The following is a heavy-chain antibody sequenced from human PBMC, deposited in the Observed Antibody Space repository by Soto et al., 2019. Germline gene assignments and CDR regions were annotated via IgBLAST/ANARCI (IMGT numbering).Heavy chain of an antibody. CDR3: ARHNYGSGSTYFDY. Sequence: SETLSLTCAVSGGSISSYYWSWVRQPPEKGLEWIGCIYYSGSTYYNPSLNSRLIISVDTSKNQFSLKLNSMTAADTAVYYCARHNYGSGSTYFDYWGQGTLVTVSS. CDR1: GGSISSYY. D-gene: IGHD3-10*01. V-gene: IGHV4-59*08. CDR2: IYYSGST. J-gene: IGHJ4*02.